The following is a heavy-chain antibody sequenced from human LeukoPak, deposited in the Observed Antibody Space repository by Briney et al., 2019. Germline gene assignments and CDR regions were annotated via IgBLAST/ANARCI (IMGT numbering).Heavy chain of an antibody. D-gene: IGHD5-18*01. Sequence: PGGSLRLSCAASGSTFSSYGMPWVRQAPGKGLEWVAVISYDGSNKYYADSVKGRFTISRDNSKNTLYLQMNSLRAEDTAVYYCAKEGLAIQYSYGYMHFDLWGRGTLVTVSS. J-gene: IGHJ2*01. V-gene: IGHV3-30*18. CDR2: ISYDGSNK. CDR1: GSTFSSYG. CDR3: AKEGLAIQYSYGYMHFDL.